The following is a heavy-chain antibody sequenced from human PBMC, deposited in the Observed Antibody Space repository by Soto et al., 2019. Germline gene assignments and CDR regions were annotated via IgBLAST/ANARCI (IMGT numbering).Heavy chain of an antibody. D-gene: IGHD3-16*02. CDR2: MYFSGSP. V-gene: IGHV4-59*08. CDR1: GGSITTHY. CDR3: ARHFGGLIDY. Sequence: QVQLQESGPGLVKPSETLSLTCTVSGGSITTHYWSWIRQPPGKGLEWVGYMYFSGSPNYNPSLASRVTISVDTSKNQFSLRLRSVTAADTAVYYCARHFGGLIDYWGQGTLVTVSS. J-gene: IGHJ4*02.